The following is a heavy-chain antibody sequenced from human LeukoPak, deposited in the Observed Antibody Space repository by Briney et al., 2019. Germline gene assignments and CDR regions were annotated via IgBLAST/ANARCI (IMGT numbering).Heavy chain of an antibody. CDR3: ARGLVATPQGYYYYYMDV. V-gene: IGHV4-4*07. CDR1: GGSISSCY. CDR2: IYTSGST. D-gene: IGHD5-12*01. Sequence: SEALSLTCCVSGGSISSCYWSWIRQPAGKGLGGIGRIYTSGSTNYNPSLKSRVTMSVDTSKNQFSLKLSSVTAADTAVYYCARGLVATPQGYYYYYMDVWGKGTTVTVSS. J-gene: IGHJ6*03.